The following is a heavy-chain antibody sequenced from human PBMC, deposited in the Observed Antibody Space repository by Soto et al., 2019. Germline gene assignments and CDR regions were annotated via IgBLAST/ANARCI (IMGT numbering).Heavy chain of an antibody. V-gene: IGHV6-1*01. D-gene: IGHD2-8*01. Sequence: SQTLSLPYAISGDRVSTSSPPWDWIRQSPLRGLEWLGRTYYRSNWYTDYAVSVKGRITISPDTSNNQLSLQLNSVTPDDTAVYYCARLIGNSWLDSWGQGTLVTVSS. CDR1: GDRVSTSSPP. J-gene: IGHJ5*01. CDR2: TYYRSNWYT. CDR3: ARLIGNSWLDS.